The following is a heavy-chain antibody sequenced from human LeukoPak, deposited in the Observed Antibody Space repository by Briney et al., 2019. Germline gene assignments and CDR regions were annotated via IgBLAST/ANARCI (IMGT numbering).Heavy chain of an antibody. CDR1: GGTFNSYA. Sequence: ASVKVSCKASGGTFNSYAISWVRQAPGQGLEWMGIINPSGGSTSYAQKFQGRVTMTRDTSTSTVYMELSSLRSEDTAVYYCARALYYYDSSGYYLDYWGQGTLVTVSS. V-gene: IGHV1-46*02. J-gene: IGHJ4*02. CDR2: INPSGGST. CDR3: ARALYYYDSSGYYLDY. D-gene: IGHD3-22*01.